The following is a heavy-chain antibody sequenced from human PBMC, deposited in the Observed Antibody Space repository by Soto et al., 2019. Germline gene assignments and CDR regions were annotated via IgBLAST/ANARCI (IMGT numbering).Heavy chain of an antibody. CDR3: AKDGGDIVVVVAAPDYGMDV. CDR2: IYSGGST. J-gene: IGHJ6*02. CDR1: GFTVSSNY. V-gene: IGHV3-53*05. D-gene: IGHD2-15*01. Sequence: GGSLRLSCAASGFTVSSNYMSWVRQAPGMGLEWVSVIYSGGSTYYADSVKGRFTITRDNSKNTLYLQMSSLRAEDTAVYYCAKDGGDIVVVVAAPDYGMDVWGQGTTVTVSS.